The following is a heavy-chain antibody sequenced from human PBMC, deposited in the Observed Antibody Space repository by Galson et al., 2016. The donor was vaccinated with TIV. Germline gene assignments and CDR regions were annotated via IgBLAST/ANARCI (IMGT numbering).Heavy chain of an antibody. V-gene: IGHV3-66*02. J-gene: IGHJ4*02. CDR2: TYGNGWT. Sequence: SLRLSCATSGFTVNSNYMSWVRQAPGKGPEWVAITYGNGWTFYGDSMKGRFSISRDSSKNTLYLQMNSLRPDDTAIYYCARGSSPNNSGPSADYLGQGTLVTVSS. CDR1: GFTVNSNY. CDR3: ARGSSPNNSGPSADY. D-gene: IGHD5-12*01.